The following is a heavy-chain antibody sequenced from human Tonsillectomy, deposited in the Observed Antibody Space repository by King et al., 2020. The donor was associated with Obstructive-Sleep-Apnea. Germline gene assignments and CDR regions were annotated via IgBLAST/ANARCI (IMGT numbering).Heavy chain of an antibody. CDR2: IYPGDSDT. CDR3: ARHHCSSTSCYTPRVDY. J-gene: IGHJ4*02. CDR1: GYSFTSYW. D-gene: IGHD2-2*02. V-gene: IGHV5-51*01. Sequence: EQLVQSGAEVKKPGESLKISCKGSGYSFTSYWIGWVRQMPGKGLEWMGIIYPGDSDTRYSPSFQGQVTISADKSIGTAYLQWSSLKASDTAMYYCARHHCSSTSCYTPRVDYWGQGTLVTVSS.